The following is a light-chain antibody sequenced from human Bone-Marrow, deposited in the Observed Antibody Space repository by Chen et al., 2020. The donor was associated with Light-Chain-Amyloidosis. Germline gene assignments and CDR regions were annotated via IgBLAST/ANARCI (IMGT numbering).Light chain of an antibody. CDR2: GAS. CDR1: QSVSSN. Sequence: EIVLTQSPATLSVSPGERDTLSCRASQSVSSNLAWYQQKPGQATRLLIYGASTRATGIPARFSGSGSGTEFTLTISSLQSEDFAVYYCQQYNNWPGLTFGGGTKVEIK. V-gene: IGKV3-15*01. J-gene: IGKJ4*01. CDR3: QQYNNWPGLT.